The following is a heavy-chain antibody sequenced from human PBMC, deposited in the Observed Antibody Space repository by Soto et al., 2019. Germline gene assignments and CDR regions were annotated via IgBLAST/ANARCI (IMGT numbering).Heavy chain of an antibody. Sequence: QVQLQESGPGLVKPSQTLSLTCTVSGGSISSGGYYWSWIRQHPGKGLEWIGYIYYSGSTYYNPSLKSRVTISVDTSKNQVSLKLSSVTAADTAVYYCARVYYDFWSGYYPLFYMDVWGKGTTVTVSS. D-gene: IGHD3-3*01. CDR3: ARVYYDFWSGYYPLFYMDV. J-gene: IGHJ6*03. V-gene: IGHV4-31*03. CDR2: IYYSGST. CDR1: GGSISSGGYY.